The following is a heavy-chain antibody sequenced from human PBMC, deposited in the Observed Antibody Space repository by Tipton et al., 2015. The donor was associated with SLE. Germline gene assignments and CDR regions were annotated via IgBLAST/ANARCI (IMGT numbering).Heavy chain of an antibody. J-gene: IGHJ6*03. CDR2: LSGSGGST. CDR1: GFTFSSYA. CDR3: AKGTRPVVGAIYYYDYYMDV. Sequence: GSLRLSCAASGFTFSSYAMNWVRRAPGKGLEWVSGLSGSGGSTYYADSVKGRFTISRDNSKNTLYLQMNSLTAEDTAVYYCAKGTRPVVGAIYYYDYYMDVWGKGTTVTVSS. V-gene: IGHV3-23*01. D-gene: IGHD2-15*01.